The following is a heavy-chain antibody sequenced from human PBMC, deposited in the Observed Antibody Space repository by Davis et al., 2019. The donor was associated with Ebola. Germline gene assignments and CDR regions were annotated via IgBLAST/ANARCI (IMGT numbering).Heavy chain of an antibody. J-gene: IGHJ5*02. CDR3: AREVADYDFWSGRCWFDP. CDR2: ISAYNGNT. D-gene: IGHD3-3*01. V-gene: IGHV1-18*01. Sequence: AASVKVSCKASGYTFTSYGISWVRQAPGQGLEWMGWISAYNGNTNYAQKLQGRVTITADKSTSTAYMELSSLRSEDTAVYYCAREVADYDFWSGRCWFDPWGQGTLVTVSS. CDR1: GYTFTSYG.